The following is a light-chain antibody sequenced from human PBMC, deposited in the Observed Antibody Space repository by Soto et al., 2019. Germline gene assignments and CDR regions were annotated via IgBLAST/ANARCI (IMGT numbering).Light chain of an antibody. V-gene: IGKV3-11*01. Sequence: ITLTQSPATLSLSPGERATLSCRAGQTVTTHLAWYQHKPGQAPRLLIYDASNRATGIPARFSGSGSGTDFTLTISSLEPEDFAVYYCQQRSSWPLTFGGGTKV. CDR2: DAS. CDR1: QTVTTH. CDR3: QQRSSWPLT. J-gene: IGKJ4*01.